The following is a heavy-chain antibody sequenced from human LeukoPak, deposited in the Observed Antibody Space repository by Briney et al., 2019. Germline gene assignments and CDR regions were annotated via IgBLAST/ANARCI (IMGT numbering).Heavy chain of an antibody. V-gene: IGHV3-9*01. Sequence: QPGRSLRLSCAASGFTFDDYAMHWVRQAPGKGLEWVSGISWNSGSIGYADSVKGRFTISRDNSKNTLYLQMNSLRAEDTAVYYCAKDPQRYCSSTSCWDWFDPWGQGTLVTVSS. CDR3: AKDPQRYCSSTSCWDWFDP. CDR1: GFTFDDYA. CDR2: ISWNSGSI. D-gene: IGHD2-2*01. J-gene: IGHJ5*02.